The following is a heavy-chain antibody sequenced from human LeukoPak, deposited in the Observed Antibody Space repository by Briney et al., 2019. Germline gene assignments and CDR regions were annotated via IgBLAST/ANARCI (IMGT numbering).Heavy chain of an antibody. CDR3: ARDLVTVTKGFDI. Sequence: PSETLSLTCAVSGDSFSSHYWTWIRQPPGRGLEWIGYISYIGTTNYNPSLKSRVTISIDTSKSQSSLKLSSVTTADTAVYYCARDLVTVTKGFDIWGLGTMVSVSS. CDR2: ISYIGTT. CDR1: GDSFSSHY. V-gene: IGHV4-59*11. D-gene: IGHD4-17*01. J-gene: IGHJ3*02.